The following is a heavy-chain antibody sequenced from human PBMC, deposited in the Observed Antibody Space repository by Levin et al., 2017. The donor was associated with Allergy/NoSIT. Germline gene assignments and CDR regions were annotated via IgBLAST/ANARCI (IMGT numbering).Heavy chain of an antibody. CDR1: GFTFSSYW. CDR2: INSDGSST. J-gene: IGHJ4*02. V-gene: IGHV3-74*01. CDR3: ARDYGGSGIFDY. D-gene: IGHD3-10*01. Sequence: ETLSLTCAASGFTFSSYWMHWVRQAPGKGLVWVSRINSDGSSTSYADSVKGRFTISRDNAKNTLYLQMNSLRAEDTAVYYCARDYGGSGIFDYWGQGTLVTVSS.